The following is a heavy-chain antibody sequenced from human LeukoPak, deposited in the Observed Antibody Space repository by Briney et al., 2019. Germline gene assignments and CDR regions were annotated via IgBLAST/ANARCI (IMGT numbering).Heavy chain of an antibody. D-gene: IGHD2-2*01. CDR3: AKLGYCSSTSCPPWRWFDP. Sequence: PGGSLRLSRAASGFIFNNYAIHWVRQAPGKGLEWVSSFSGSGGSTYYADSVKGRFTISRDNSKNTLYLQMNSLRAEDTAVYYCAKLGYCSSTSCPPWRWFDPWGQGTLVTVSS. CDR1: GFIFNNYA. CDR2: FSGSGGST. J-gene: IGHJ5*02. V-gene: IGHV3-23*01.